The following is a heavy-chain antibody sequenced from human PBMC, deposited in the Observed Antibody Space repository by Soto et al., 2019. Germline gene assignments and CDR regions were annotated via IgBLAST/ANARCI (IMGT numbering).Heavy chain of an antibody. CDR3: AKDMGSGQLGAPFQMKAYYMDV. V-gene: IGHV3-9*01. D-gene: IGHD6-6*01. J-gene: IGHJ6*03. CDR2: ISWNSGSI. CDR1: GFTFDDYA. Sequence: EVQLVESGGGLVQPGRSLRLSCAASGFTFDDYAMHWVRQAPGKGLEWVSGISWNSGSIGYADSVKGRFTISRDNANNSLYLQMNSLRAEDTALYYCAKDMGSGQLGAPFQMKAYYMDVWGIGTTVTVSS.